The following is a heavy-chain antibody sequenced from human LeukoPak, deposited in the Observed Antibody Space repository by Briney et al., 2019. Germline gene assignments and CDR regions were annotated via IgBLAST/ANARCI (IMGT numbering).Heavy chain of an antibody. V-gene: IGHV3-33*06. J-gene: IGHJ4*02. CDR2: IWYDGSNK. CDR3: AKDGTGTTGGFDY. Sequence: GGSLRLSCAASGFTFSSYGMHWVRQAPGKGLELVAVIWYDGSNKYYADSVKGRFTISRDNSKNTLYLQMNSLRAEDTAVYYCAKDGTGTTGGFDYWGQGTLVTVSS. CDR1: GFTFSSYG. D-gene: IGHD1-7*01.